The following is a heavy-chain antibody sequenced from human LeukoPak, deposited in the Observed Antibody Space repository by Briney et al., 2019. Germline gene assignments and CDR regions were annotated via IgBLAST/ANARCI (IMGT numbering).Heavy chain of an antibody. D-gene: IGHD4-11*01. Sequence: SETLSLTCSVSGDSITGYYWGWIRQPPGKGLEWIGNIYYTGNTYYNSSLKSRVTISLDTSKNQFSLKLSSVTAADTAVYYCARVRSNYVFYYYYYMDVWGKGTTVTVSS. V-gene: IGHV4-39*07. CDR3: ARVRSNYVFYYYYYMDV. CDR2: IYYTGNT. CDR1: GDSITGYY. J-gene: IGHJ6*03.